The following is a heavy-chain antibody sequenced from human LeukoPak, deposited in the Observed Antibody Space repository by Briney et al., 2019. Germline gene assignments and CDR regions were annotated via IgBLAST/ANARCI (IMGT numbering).Heavy chain of an antibody. CDR1: GVSISTYY. Sequence: SETLSLTCSVSGVSISTYYWIWIRQPPAKGLEWMGFFSYSGSTKYNPSLKSRVTMSVDTSKNQFSLKLNSVTAADTAVYYCARGRPPHDYGTLFDYWGQGTLVTVSS. CDR2: FSYSGST. D-gene: IGHD4-17*01. CDR3: ARGRPPHDYGTLFDY. V-gene: IGHV4-59*01. J-gene: IGHJ4*02.